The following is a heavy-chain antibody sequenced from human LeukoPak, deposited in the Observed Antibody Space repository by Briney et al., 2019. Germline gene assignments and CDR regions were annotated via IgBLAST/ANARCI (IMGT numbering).Heavy chain of an antibody. CDR3: ARDWVAGVPFDAFDI. Sequence: GGSLRLSCAASGFTFSDYYMSWIRQAPGKGLEWVSYISSSGSTIYYADSVEGRFTISRDNAKNSLYLHMNSLTAEDTAMYYGARDWVAGVPFDAFDIWGQGTMVSVSS. CDR2: ISSSGSTI. D-gene: IGHD3-10*01. J-gene: IGHJ3*02. V-gene: IGHV3-11*01. CDR1: GFTFSDYY.